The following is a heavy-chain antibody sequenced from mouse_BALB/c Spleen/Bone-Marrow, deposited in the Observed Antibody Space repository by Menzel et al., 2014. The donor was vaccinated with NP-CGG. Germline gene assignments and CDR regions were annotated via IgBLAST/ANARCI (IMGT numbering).Heavy chain of an antibody. J-gene: IGHJ2*01. CDR1: GYSFTNYW. V-gene: IGHV1-61*01. CDR2: IHPSDSES. Sequence: QVQLQQPGAELVRPGTSVQLSCKASGYSFTNYWTSWVKQRPGQGLEWIGMIHPSDSESRLNQRFKDKATLTVDKSSTTAYMQLSSPTSEDSAVYYCARGLGEIWGYWGQGTTLTVSS. D-gene: IGHD4-1*01. CDR3: ARGLGEIWGY.